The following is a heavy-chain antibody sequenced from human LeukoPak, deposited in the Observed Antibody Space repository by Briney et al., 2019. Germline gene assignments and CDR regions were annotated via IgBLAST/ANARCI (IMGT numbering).Heavy chain of an antibody. Sequence: GGSLRLSCAASGFTFSSYWMSWVRQAPGKGLEWVANIKKDGSEKYYVDSVKGRFTISRDNAKTSLYLQMNSLRAEDTAVYYCARDLPGVAGYTYGRGIDYWGQGTLVTVSS. CDR2: IKKDGSEK. CDR1: GFTFSSYW. J-gene: IGHJ4*02. D-gene: IGHD5-18*01. V-gene: IGHV3-7*01. CDR3: ARDLPGVAGYTYGRGIDY.